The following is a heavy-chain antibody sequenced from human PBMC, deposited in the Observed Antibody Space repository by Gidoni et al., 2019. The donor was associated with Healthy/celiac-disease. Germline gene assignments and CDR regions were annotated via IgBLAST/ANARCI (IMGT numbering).Heavy chain of an antibody. CDR2: INHSGST. CDR1: GGSFSGYY. D-gene: IGHD6-6*01. CDR3: ARGSPIAARPNFDY. Sequence: QVQLQQWGAGLLKPSETLSLTCAVYGGSFSGYYWSWIRQPPGKGLEWIGEINHSGSTNYNPSLKSRVTISVDTSKNQFSLKLSSVTAADTAVYYCARGSPIAARPNFDYWGQGTLVTVSS. J-gene: IGHJ4*02. V-gene: IGHV4-34*01.